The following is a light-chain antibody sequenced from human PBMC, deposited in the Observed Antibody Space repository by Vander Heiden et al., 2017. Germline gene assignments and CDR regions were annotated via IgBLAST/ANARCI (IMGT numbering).Light chain of an antibody. CDR2: GAS. J-gene: IGKJ2*01. CDR1: QSVSSSY. CDR3: QQYRT. V-gene: IGKV3-20*01. Sequence: EIVLTQSPGTLSLSPGERAPLPCRASQSVSSSYLAWYQQKPGQAPRLLIYGASSRATGIPDRFSGSGSGTDFTLTISRLEPEDFAVYYCQQYRTFGQGTKLEIK.